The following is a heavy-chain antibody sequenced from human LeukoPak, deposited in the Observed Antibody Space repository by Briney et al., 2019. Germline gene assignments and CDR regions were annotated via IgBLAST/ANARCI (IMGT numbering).Heavy chain of an antibody. V-gene: IGHV3-30-3*01. D-gene: IGHD1-26*01. Sequence: PGGSLRLSCAASGFTFSSYAMHWVRQAPGKGLEWVAVISYDGSNKYYADSVKGRFTISRDNSKNTLYLQMNSLRAEDTAVYYCVRESGSQRAFDIWGQGTVVTVS. CDR3: VRESGSQRAFDI. CDR2: ISYDGSNK. CDR1: GFTFSSYA. J-gene: IGHJ3*02.